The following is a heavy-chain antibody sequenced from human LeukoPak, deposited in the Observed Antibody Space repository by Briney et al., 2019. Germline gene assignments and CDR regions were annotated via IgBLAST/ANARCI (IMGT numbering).Heavy chain of an antibody. J-gene: IGHJ4*02. D-gene: IGHD2-21*02. CDR2: ISSSGSSI. CDR3: ARGVVTAPQELDY. V-gene: IGHV3-11*01. CDR1: GFTFSDYY. Sequence: GGSLRLSCAASGFTFSDYYMTWIRQAPGKGLEWLSYISSSGSSIYYADSVKGRFTISRDNAKNSLYLQMNSLRAEDTAVYYCARGVVTAPQELDYWGQGTLVTVSS.